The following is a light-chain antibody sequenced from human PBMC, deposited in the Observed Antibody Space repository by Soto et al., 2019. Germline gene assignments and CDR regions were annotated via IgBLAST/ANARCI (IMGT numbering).Light chain of an antibody. V-gene: IGKV3-15*01. Sequence: IVMTQSPATLSVSPGERVTFSCRASQGINRKLAWYQHKAGQAPRLLISGASTVATGIPARFSGSGSGTEFTLIINSLQSEDSAVYYCQQYHTWPVTFGGGTKVEI. J-gene: IGKJ4*01. CDR1: QGINRK. CDR3: QQYHTWPVT. CDR2: GAS.